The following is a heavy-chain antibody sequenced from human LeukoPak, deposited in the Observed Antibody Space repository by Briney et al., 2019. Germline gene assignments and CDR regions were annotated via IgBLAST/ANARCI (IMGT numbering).Heavy chain of an antibody. J-gene: IGHJ6*02. Sequence: GASVKVSCKASGGTFSSYANSWVRQAPGQGLEWMGRIIPILGIANYAQKFQGRVTITADKSTSTAYMELSSLRSEDTAVYYCARDPVAGDYYYGMDVWGQGTTVTVSS. CDR2: IIPILGIA. CDR1: GGTFSSYA. V-gene: IGHV1-69*04. CDR3: ARDPVAGDYYYGMDV. D-gene: IGHD6-19*01.